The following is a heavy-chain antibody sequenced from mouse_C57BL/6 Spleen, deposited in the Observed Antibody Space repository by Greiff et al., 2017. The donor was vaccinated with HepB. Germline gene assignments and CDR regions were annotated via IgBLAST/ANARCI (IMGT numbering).Heavy chain of an antibody. CDR1: GFTFSSYA. CDR3: ARETITTVFDY. CDR2: ISDGGSYT. J-gene: IGHJ2*01. D-gene: IGHD1-1*01. Sequence: EVQGVESGGGLVKPGGSLKLSCAASGFTFSSYAMSWVRQTPEKRLEWVATISDGGSYTYYPDNVKGRFTISRDNAKNNLYLQMSHLKSEDTAMYYCARETITTVFDYWGQGTTLTVSS. V-gene: IGHV5-4*01.